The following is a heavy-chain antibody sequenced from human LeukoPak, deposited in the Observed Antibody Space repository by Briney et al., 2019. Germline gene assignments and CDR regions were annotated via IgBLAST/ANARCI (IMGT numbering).Heavy chain of an antibody. Sequence: GESLKITCMGTRYRFTSYCIGCVSQMPGKGQELLVIFYPGDSDTRYSPSFQGQVTISADKSISTAYLQWSSLKASDTAMYYCARQRSGSYFPDLYDYWGQGTLVTVSS. CDR2: FYPGDSDT. CDR1: RYRFTSYC. J-gene: IGHJ4*02. V-gene: IGHV5-51*01. CDR3: ARQRSGSYFPDLYDY. D-gene: IGHD1-26*01.